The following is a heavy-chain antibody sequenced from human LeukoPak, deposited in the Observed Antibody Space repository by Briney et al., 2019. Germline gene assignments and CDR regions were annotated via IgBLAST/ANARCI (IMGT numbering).Heavy chain of an antibody. V-gene: IGHV4-38-2*01. J-gene: IGHJ3*02. D-gene: IGHD1-14*01. CDR3: ARPKDGNSFDI. CDR1: GYSISSGYY. Sequence: SETLSLTCAVSGYSISSGYYWGWIRQPPGKGLEWIGSIYYSGSTYYNPSLKSRVTISVDTSKNQFSLKLSSVTAADTAVYYCARPKDGNSFDIWGQGTMFTVSS. CDR2: IYYSGST.